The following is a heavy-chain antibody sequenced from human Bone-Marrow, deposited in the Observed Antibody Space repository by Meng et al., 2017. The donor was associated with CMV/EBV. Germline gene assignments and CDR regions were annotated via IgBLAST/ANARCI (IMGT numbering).Heavy chain of an antibody. Sequence: VHLVESGGGVVQPGRSLRLSCAASGFTFSSYAMHWVRQAPGKGLEWVAVISYDGSNKYYADSVKGRFTISRDNSKNTLYLQMNSLRAEDTAVYYCARDASDYGDYWGQGTLVTVAS. CDR2: ISYDGSNK. CDR1: GFTFSSYA. J-gene: IGHJ4*02. CDR3: ARDASDYGDY. V-gene: IGHV3-30-3*01. D-gene: IGHD6-6*01.